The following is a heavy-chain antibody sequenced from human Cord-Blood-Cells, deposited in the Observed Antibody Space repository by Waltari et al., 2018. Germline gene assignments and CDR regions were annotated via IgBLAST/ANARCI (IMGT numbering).Heavy chain of an antibody. CDR3: ARMGIAAAGTGWFDP. CDR1: GGSISSYY. J-gene: IGHJ5*02. CDR2: IYTSGST. D-gene: IGHD6-13*01. Sequence: QVQLQESGPGLVKPSETLSLTCTVSGGSISSYYWSWIRQPAGKGLEWIGRIYTSGSTHYNPPLKGQVTMSVATSKNQFSRKLSSVTAADTAVYYGARMGIAAAGTGWFDPWGQGTLVTVSS. V-gene: IGHV4-4*07.